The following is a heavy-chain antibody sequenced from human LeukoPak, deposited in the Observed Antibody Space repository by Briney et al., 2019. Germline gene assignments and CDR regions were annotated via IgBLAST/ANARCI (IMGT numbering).Heavy chain of an antibody. D-gene: IGHD6-19*01. CDR2: INTNTGNP. V-gene: IGHV7-4-1*02. CDR1: GYTFTSYA. J-gene: IGHJ3*02. Sequence: ASVKVSCKASGYTFTSYAMNWVRQAPGQGLEWMGWINTNTGNPTYAQGFTERFVFSLDTSVSTAYLQISSLKAEDTAVYYCARDFLWLVQQGAFDIWGQGTMVTVSS. CDR3: ARDFLWLVQQGAFDI.